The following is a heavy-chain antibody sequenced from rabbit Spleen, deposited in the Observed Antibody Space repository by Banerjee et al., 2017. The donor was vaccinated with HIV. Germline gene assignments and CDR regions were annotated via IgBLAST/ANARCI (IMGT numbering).Heavy chain of an antibody. J-gene: IGHJ4*01. CDR2: IDSGSSGFT. V-gene: IGHV1S45*01. Sequence: QEQLVESGGGLVQPEGSLTLTCTASGVSFSISSYMCWVRQAPGKGLEWIACIDSGSSGFTYYATWAIGRFTCSKPSSTTVTLQMTSLTAADTATYFCARDLVGVIGWNFYLWGPGTLVTVS. CDR3: ARDLVGVIGWNFYL. CDR1: GVSFSISSY. D-gene: IGHD2-1*01.